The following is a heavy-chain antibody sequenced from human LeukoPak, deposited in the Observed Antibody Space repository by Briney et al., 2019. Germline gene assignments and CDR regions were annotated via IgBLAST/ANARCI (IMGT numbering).Heavy chain of an antibody. D-gene: IGHD1-26*01. CDR2: INHSGST. J-gene: IGHJ4*02. CDR3: ARGSDSGSYPFDY. V-gene: IGHV4-34*01. CDR1: GGSFSGYY. Sequence: SETLSLTCAVYGGSFSGYYWSWIRQPPGKGPEWIGEINHSGSTNYNPSLKSRVTISVDTSKNQFSLKLSSVTAADTAVYYCARGSDSGSYPFDYWGQGTLVTVSS.